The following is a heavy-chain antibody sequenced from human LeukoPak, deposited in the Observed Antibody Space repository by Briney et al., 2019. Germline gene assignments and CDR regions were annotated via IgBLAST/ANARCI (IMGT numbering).Heavy chain of an antibody. V-gene: IGHV4-39*07. J-gene: IGHJ3*02. CDR1: GGSISSSSYY. CDR3: ASGFGVDAFDI. Sequence: SETLSLTCTVSGGSISSSSYYWGWIRQPPGKGLEWIGSIYHSGSTYYNPSLKSRVTISVDTSKNQFSLKLSSVTAADTAVYYCASGFGVDAFDIWGQGTMVTVSS. D-gene: IGHD3-3*01. CDR2: IYHSGST.